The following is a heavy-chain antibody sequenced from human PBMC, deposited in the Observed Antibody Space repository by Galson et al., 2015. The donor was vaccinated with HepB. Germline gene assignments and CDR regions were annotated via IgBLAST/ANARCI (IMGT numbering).Heavy chain of an antibody. J-gene: IGHJ4*02. CDR3: ARSRPDYDSRGNYYELFDY. V-gene: IGHV4-59*01. CDR2: IYYSGST. CDR1: GGSISSYY. Sequence: SETLSLTCSVSGGSISSYYWNWIRQPPGKGLEWIGNIYYSGSTRYKPSLKSRVTISLDMSKSQFFLKLSSVTAADTALYYCARSRPDYDSRGNYYELFDYWGQGTLVTVSS. D-gene: IGHD3-22*01.